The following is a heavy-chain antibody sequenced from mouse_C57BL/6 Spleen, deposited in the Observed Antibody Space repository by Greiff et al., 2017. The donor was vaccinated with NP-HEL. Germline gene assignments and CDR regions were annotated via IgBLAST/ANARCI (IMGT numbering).Heavy chain of an antibody. J-gene: IGHJ2*01. CDR2: IDPSDSYN. D-gene: IGHD2-4*01. CDR1: GYTFTSYW. Sequence: QVQLQQPGAELVKPGASVKLSCKASGYTFTSYWMQWVKQRPGQGLEWIGEIDPSDSYNNYNQKFKGKATLTVDTSSSTAYMQLSSLTSEDSAVYYCARGIYYDYDRSGENYWGQGTTLTVSS. CDR3: ARGIYYDYDRSGENY. V-gene: IGHV1-50*01.